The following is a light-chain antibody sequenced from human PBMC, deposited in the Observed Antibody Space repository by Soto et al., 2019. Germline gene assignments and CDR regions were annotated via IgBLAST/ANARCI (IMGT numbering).Light chain of an antibody. V-gene: IGLV3-21*02. J-gene: IGLJ2*01. CDR3: QVWDSSRDHVA. Sequence: SYELTQAPSVSVPPGQTARITCGAKNIGSKSVNWYQQKAGQAPVLVAYDDTDRPSGIPERFSGSNSGNTATLTISRVEAGDEADFYCQVWDSSRDHVAFGGGTKLTVL. CDR2: DDT. CDR1: NIGSKS.